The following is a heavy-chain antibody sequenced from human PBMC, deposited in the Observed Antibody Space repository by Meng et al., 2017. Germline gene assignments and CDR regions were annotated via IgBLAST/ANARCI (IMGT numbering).Heavy chain of an antibody. V-gene: IGHV3-74*01. J-gene: IGHJ6*02. CDR1: GFTFSSYS. CDR2: INRDGSST. CDR3: ARSEPYYYYGMDV. Sequence: GSLRLSCAASGFTFSSYSMNWVRQAPGKGLEWVSRINRDGSSTSYADSVKGRFTISRDNAKNTLYLQMNSLRAEDTALYYCARSEPYYYYGMDVWGQGTTVTVSS.